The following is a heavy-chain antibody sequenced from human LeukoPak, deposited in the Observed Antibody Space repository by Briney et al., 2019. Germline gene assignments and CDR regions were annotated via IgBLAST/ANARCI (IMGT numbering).Heavy chain of an antibody. CDR2: IKQDGSEK. D-gene: IGHD3-3*01. CDR3: ARGAFGVDLPSGY. V-gene: IGHV3-7*01. Sequence: PGGSLRLSCAASGFTFSTYWMSWVRQAPGKGLEWVANIKQDGSEKYHVDPVKGRFTISRDNAKNSLYLQMNSLRVEDTAVYYCARGAFGVDLPSGYWGQGTLVTVSP. CDR1: GFTFSTYW. J-gene: IGHJ4*02.